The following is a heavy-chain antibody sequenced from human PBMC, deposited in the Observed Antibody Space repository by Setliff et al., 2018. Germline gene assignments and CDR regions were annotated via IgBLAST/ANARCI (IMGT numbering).Heavy chain of an antibody. V-gene: IGHV4-34*01. CDR2: INHSAST. J-gene: IGHJ4*02. CDR3: TRGNGDSKFDF. D-gene: IGHD4-17*01. Sequence: KTSETLSLTCAAYGESFYTYSWTWIRQTPGKGLEWIGEINHSASTYHSPSLKNRVTISVDTSKSQFSLRLTSATAADSGLYYCTRGNGDSKFDFWSQGTLVTVSS. CDR1: GESFYTYS.